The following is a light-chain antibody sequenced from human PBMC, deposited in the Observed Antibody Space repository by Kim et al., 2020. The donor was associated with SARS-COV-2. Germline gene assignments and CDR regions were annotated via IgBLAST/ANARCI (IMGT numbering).Light chain of an antibody. V-gene: IGLV1-47*01. CDR3: AAWDDSFWV. CDR2: RNN. Sequence: TPGQRVAISCSGSSSNIGSNYVYWYQQRPGTAPKRLIYRNNQRPSGVPDRFSGSKAGTSASLAISGLRSEEEADYYCAAWDDSFWVFGGGTQLTVL. J-gene: IGLJ3*02. CDR1: SSNIGSNY.